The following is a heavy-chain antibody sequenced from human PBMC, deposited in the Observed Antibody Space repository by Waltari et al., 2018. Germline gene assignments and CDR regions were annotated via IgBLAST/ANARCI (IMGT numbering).Heavy chain of an antibody. CDR1: GYPISSGYY. Sequence: QVQLQESGPGLVKPSEPLSLTCAVSGYPISSGYYWGWIRQPPGKGLVWIGSIYHSGGTYYNPSLKSRVTISVDTSKNQFSLKLSSVTAADTAVYYCARSYSDYYYFDYWAREPWSPSPQ. CDR3: ARSYSDYYYFDY. V-gene: IGHV4-38-2*01. D-gene: IGHD5-12*01. J-gene: IGHJ4*02. CDR2: IYHSGGT.